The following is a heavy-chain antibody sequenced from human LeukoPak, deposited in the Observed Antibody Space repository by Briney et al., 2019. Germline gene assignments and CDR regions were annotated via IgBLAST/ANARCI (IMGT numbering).Heavy chain of an antibody. D-gene: IGHD3-3*01. V-gene: IGHV3-7*01. CDR1: GFTFSSYW. CDR2: IKQDGSEK. J-gene: IGHJ3*02. Sequence: GGSLRLSCAASGFTFSSYWMSWVRQAPGKGLEWVANIKQDGSEKYYVDSVKGRFTISRDNAKNSLYLQMNSLRAEDTAVYYCARVSHQYYDFWSGYRPPGAFDIWGQGTMVTVSS. CDR3: ARVSHQYYDFWSGYRPPGAFDI.